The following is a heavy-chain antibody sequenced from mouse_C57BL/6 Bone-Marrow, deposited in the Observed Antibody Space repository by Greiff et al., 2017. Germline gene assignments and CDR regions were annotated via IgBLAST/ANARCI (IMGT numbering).Heavy chain of an antibody. D-gene: IGHD2-5*01. CDR3: ARPYYSNWGLAY. Sequence: VQLQQSGPGLVQPSQSLSITCTVSGFSLTSYGVHWVRQSPGKGLEWLGVIWSGGSTDYNAAFISSLSISKDNSKSQVFFKMNSLQADDTAIYYCARPYYSNWGLAYWGQGTLVTVSA. CDR1: GFSLTSYG. CDR2: IWSGGST. V-gene: IGHV2-2*01. J-gene: IGHJ3*01.